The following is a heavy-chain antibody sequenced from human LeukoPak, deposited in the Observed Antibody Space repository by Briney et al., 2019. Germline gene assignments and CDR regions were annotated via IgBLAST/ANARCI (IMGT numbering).Heavy chain of an antibody. CDR2: ISSSSSTI. CDR3: ARARRYSSSPIDY. D-gene: IGHD6-6*01. CDR1: GFTFSSYS. Sequence: GGSLRLSCAASGFTFSSYSMNWVRQAPGKGLEWVSYISSSSSTIYYADSVKGRFTISRDNAKNSLYLQMNSLRAEDTAVYYCARARRYSSSPIDYWGQGTLVTVSS. V-gene: IGHV3-48*04. J-gene: IGHJ4*02.